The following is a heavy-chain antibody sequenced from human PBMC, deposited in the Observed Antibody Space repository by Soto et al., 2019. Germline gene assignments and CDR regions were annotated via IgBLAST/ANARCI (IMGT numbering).Heavy chain of an antibody. CDR1: GYTFTSYA. Sequence: QVQLVQSGAEVKKPGASVKVSCKASGYTFTSYAISWVRQAPGQGLEWMGWISAYNGNTNYAQKLQGRVTMTTDTSSSTAYMVLRGVRSDDMGVYNCARGLTPVDYWGQGTLVTVSS. J-gene: IGHJ4*02. V-gene: IGHV1-18*03. CDR2: ISAYNGNT. CDR3: ARGLTPVDY.